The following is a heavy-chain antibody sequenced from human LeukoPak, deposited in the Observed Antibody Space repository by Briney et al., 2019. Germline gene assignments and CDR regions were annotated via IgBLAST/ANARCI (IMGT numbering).Heavy chain of an antibody. Sequence: SQTLSLTCAVSGDSISRGGFSWSWIRQPPGKGLDWIGHIYYSGSTYYSPSLKSRLTISVDTSKNQFSLRLTSVTAADTAVYYCARDRLGSFYCFDYWGQGTLVTVSS. CDR2: IYYSGST. CDR3: ARDRLGSFYCFDY. V-gene: IGHV4-30-4*07. CDR1: GDSISRGGFS. J-gene: IGHJ4*02. D-gene: IGHD6-13*01.